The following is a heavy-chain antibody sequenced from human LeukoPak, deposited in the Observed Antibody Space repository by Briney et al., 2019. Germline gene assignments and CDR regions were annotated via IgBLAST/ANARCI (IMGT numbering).Heavy chain of an antibody. J-gene: IGHJ4*02. Sequence: PGGSLRLSCAASGFTFYDYGMSWIRQAPGKGMEWVAYISPNANTIHYADSVKGRFTISRDNAKNSLFLQVNSLRAEDTAVYYCATESGWLFDHWGQGTLVTVSS. V-gene: IGHV3-11*04. CDR1: GFTFYDYG. D-gene: IGHD5-12*01. CDR3: ATESGWLFDH. CDR2: ISPNANTI.